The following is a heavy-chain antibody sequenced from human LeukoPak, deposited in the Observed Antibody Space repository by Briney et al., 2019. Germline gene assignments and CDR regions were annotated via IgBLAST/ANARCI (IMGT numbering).Heavy chain of an antibody. J-gene: IGHJ4*02. CDR1: GYTFTGYY. D-gene: IGHD1-26*01. Sequence: ASVKVSCKASGYTFTGYYMHWVRQAPGQGLEWMGWINPNSGGTNYAQNFQGRVTMTRDTSISTAYMELSRLRSDDTAVYYCARDRYSGSHYFDYWGQGTLVTVSS. V-gene: IGHV1-2*02. CDR3: ARDRYSGSHYFDY. CDR2: INPNSGGT.